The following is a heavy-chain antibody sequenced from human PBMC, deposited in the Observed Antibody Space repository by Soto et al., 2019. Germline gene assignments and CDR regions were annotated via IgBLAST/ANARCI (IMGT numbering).Heavy chain of an antibody. D-gene: IGHD3-3*01. V-gene: IGHV3-48*02. J-gene: IGHJ6*02. CDR1: GFSLSDYA. CDR3: ARIKLVEWFFINVDVYDMDV. Sequence: GGSLRLSCVASGFSLSDYAVNWVRQAPGKGLEWVSFISSDSRTIYYADSVEGRFTVSRDNAGNSVSLQMDSLRDEDAAVYYCARIKLVEWFFINVDVYDMDVWGQGPPVTVSS. CDR2: ISSDSRTI.